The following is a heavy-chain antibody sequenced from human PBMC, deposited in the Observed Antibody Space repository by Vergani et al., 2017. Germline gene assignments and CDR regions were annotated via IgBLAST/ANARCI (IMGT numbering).Heavy chain of an antibody. Sequence: QVQLQESGPGLVKPSQTLSLTCSVSGGSISRGSYYWNWIRQPAGKGLEWVGRMYTDRSTAYNPSLKSRATISGDTSKNQYSLKLTSMSAADSAMYFCARDLDDSRWYTFEYWGQGTPVTVSS. J-gene: IGHJ4*02. CDR3: ARDLDDSRWYTFEY. CDR2: MYTDRST. CDR1: GGSISRGSYY. D-gene: IGHD6-19*01. V-gene: IGHV4-61*02.